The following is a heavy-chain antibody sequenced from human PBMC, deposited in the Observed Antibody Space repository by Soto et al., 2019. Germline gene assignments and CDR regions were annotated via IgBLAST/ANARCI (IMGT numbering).Heavy chain of an antibody. V-gene: IGHV4-39*01. CDR3: ARVRPPYPYSFDS. CDR1: GGSISTSSYY. CDR2: VFYTGST. Sequence: SETLSLTCIVSGGSISTSSYYWGWIRQSPGKGLEWIGSVFYTGSTYYNPSLKSRVTISVDTSKNQFSLKVSSVAAADTAVYYCARVRPPYPYSFDSWGQGALVTVSS. J-gene: IGHJ4*02.